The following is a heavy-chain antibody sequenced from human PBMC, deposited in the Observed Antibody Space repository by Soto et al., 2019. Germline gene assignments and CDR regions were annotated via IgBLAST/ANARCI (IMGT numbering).Heavy chain of an antibody. CDR1: GYTFTSYT. V-gene: IGHV1-3*01. Sequence: QVQLVQSGAEVKRPGASVKISCKTSGYTFTSYTIHWVRQAPGQELEWMGWINAGNGNTTYSQKFEGRVTITRDTSASTVYMELTSLRSEDTAVFYCARGVGFCISTSCKYFFDYWGQGTLATVSS. CDR3: ARGVGFCISTSCKYFFDY. D-gene: IGHD2-2*01. CDR2: INAGNGNT. J-gene: IGHJ4*02.